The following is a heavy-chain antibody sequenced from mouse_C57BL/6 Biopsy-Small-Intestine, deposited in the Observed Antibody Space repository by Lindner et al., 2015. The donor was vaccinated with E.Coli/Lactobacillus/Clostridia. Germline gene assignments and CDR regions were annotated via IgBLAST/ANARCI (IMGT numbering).Heavy chain of an antibody. V-gene: IGHV1-84*02. Sequence: SVKVSCKASASTFNDYYIHWVRQAPGQGLEWMAWINPNSGGTNSTQKFQGRLTMTRDTSISTAYLELSRLRSDDTAVYYCARSRVDGYKPWIGYYFDYWGQGTLVTVSS. J-gene: IGHJ2*01. CDR3: ARSRVDGYKPWIGYYFDY. D-gene: IGHD2-3*01. CDR1: ASTFNDYY. CDR2: INPNSGGT.